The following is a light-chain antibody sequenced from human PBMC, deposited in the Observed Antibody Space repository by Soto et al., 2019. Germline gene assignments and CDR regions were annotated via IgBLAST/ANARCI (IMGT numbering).Light chain of an antibody. CDR2: ATS. CDR1: QTISNY. J-gene: IGKJ2*01. V-gene: IGKV1-39*01. CDR3: QQTYSTPYT. Sequence: DIQMTQSPSSLSASVGDRVTITCRASQTISNYLNWYQQTPGRAPKLLIYATSTLQSGVPSRFSGSGSGTDFTLTISRLQPEDSSTYYCQQTYSTPYTFGQGTKLAIK.